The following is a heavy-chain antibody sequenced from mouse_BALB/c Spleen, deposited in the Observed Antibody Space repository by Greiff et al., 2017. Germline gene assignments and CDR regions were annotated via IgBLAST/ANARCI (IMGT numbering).Heavy chain of an antibody. J-gene: IGHJ4*01. CDR2: IYPGDGDT. CDR1: GYTFTSYW. Sequence: QVQLKESGAELARPGASVKLSCKASGYTFTSYWMQWVKQRPGQGLEWIGAIYPGDGDTRYTQKFKGKATLTADKSSSTAYMQLSSLASEDSAVYYCAKGMDYWGQGTSVTVSS. V-gene: IGHV1-87*01. CDR3: AKGMDY.